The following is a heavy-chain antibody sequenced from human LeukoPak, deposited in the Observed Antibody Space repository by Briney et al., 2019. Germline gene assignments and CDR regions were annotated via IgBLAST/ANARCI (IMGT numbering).Heavy chain of an antibody. V-gene: IGHV3-21*01. CDR3: ARDIYYDSSGYYVY. CDR2: ISSSRYI. Sequence: GGSLRLSCAASGFTFSSYSMNWVRQAPGKGLEWVSSISSSRYIYYADSVKDRFTISRDNAKNSLYLQMNSLRAEDTAVYYCARDIYYDSSGYYVYWGQGTLVTVSS. CDR1: GFTFSSYS. D-gene: IGHD3-22*01. J-gene: IGHJ4*02.